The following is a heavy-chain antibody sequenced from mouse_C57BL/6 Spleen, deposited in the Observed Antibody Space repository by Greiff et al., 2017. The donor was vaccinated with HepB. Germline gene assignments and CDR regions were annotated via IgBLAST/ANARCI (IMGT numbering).Heavy chain of an antibody. D-gene: IGHD3-2*02. Sequence: QVQLQQSGPELVKPGASVKISCKASGYTFTDYYINWVKQRPGQGLEWIGWIFPGSGSTYYNEKFKGKATLTVDKSSSTAYMLLSSLTSEDSAVYFCARLGRQLREEYYAMDYWGQGTSVTVSS. V-gene: IGHV1-75*01. J-gene: IGHJ4*01. CDR3: ARLGRQLREEYYAMDY. CDR2: IFPGSGST. CDR1: GYTFTDYY.